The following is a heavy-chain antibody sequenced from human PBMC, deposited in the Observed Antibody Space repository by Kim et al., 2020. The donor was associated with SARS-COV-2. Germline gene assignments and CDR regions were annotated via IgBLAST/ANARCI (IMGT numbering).Heavy chain of an antibody. CDR1: GFTVSSNY. J-gene: IGHJ6*02. CDR2: IYSGGST. V-gene: IGHV3-53*01. CDR3: ARGPLDLYGNYYGMDV. Sequence: GGSLRLSCAASGFTVSSNYMSWVRQAPGKGLEWVSVIYSGGSTYYADSVKGRFTISRDNSKNTLYLQMNSLRAEDTAVYYCARGPLDLYGNYYGMDVWGQGTTVSVSS. D-gene: IGHD4-17*01.